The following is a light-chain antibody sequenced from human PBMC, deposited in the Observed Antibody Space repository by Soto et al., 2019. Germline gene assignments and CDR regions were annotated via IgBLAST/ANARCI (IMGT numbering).Light chain of an antibody. J-gene: IGLJ3*02. CDR2: EVS. V-gene: IGLV2-14*01. CDR1: SSDVGGYNY. Sequence: QSVLTQPASVSGSPGQSITISCTGTSSDVGGYNYDSWYQQHPGKAPKLMIYEVSNRPSGISNRFSGSNAGNTASLTISGLQAEDEADYYCSSYTSSNFWVFGEGTKVTVL. CDR3: SSYTSSNFWV.